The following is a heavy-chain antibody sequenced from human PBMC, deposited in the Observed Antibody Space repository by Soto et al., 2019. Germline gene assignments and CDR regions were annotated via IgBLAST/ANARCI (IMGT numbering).Heavy chain of an antibody. CDR1: GGSISSC. Sequence: PSETLSLTCTVSGGSISSCSWIRLSPGKGLEWIGYIYYSGSTYYSPSLKSRVTISVDTSKKQFSLKLTSVTAADTAMYYCARGYCSSTSCYEFDYWGQGTLVTVSS. CDR3: ARGYCSSTSCYEFDY. D-gene: IGHD2-2*01. J-gene: IGHJ4*02. CDR2: IYYSGST. V-gene: IGHV4-59*01.